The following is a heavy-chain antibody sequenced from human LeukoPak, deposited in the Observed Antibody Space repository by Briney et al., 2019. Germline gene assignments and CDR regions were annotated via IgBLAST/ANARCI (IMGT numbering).Heavy chain of an antibody. D-gene: IGHD3-22*01. CDR2: ISGSGGST. CDR1: GFTFSSYG. Sequence: GGSLRLSCAASGFTFSSYGMSWVRQAPGKGLEWVSAISGSGGSTYYADSVKGRFTISRDNSKNTLYLQMNSLRAEDTAVYYCAKIHTYYYDSGGYPRAFDVWGQGTMVTVSS. J-gene: IGHJ3*01. CDR3: AKIHTYYYDSGGYPRAFDV. V-gene: IGHV3-23*01.